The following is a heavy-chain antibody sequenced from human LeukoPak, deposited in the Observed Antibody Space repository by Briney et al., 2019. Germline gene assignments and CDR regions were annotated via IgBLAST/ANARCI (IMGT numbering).Heavy chain of an antibody. D-gene: IGHD2-15*01. Sequence: SSETLSLTCTVSGGSISSSNYYWAWIPQPPGKGLEWIGTIYYTGSTYYNPSLKSRVTISVDTSNNQFSLKLRSVTAADTAVYYCAKTTQVVAAEYWGQGTLVTVSS. V-gene: IGHV4-39*01. CDR1: GGSISSSNYY. CDR2: IYYTGST. CDR3: AKTTQVVAAEY. J-gene: IGHJ4*02.